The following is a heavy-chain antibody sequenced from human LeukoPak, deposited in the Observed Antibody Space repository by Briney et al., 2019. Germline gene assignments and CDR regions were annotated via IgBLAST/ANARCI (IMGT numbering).Heavy chain of an antibody. V-gene: IGHV3-21*01. CDR1: GFTFSFYS. D-gene: IGHD3-3*01. CDR2: ISSVSSYI. CDR3: ARHLRFEGVDY. J-gene: IGHJ4*02. Sequence: PGGSLRLSCVASGFTFSFYSMNWVRQPPGKGLEWVSSISSVSSYIYSADSVKGRFTISRDNAKNSLYLQMSSLGAEDTAVYYCARHLRFEGVDYWGQGTLVTVSS.